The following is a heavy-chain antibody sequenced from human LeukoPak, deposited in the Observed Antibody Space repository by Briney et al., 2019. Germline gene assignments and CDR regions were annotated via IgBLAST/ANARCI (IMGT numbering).Heavy chain of an antibody. CDR3: ARDGIAARRSGGGNWFDP. CDR1: GYTFTGYY. J-gene: IGHJ5*02. CDR2: INPNSGGT. Sequence: ASVKVSCKASGYTFTGYYMHWVRLAPGQGLEWMGWINPNSGGTDYAQKFQGRVTMTRDTSISTAYMELSRLRSDDTAVYYCARDGIAARRSGGGNWFDPWGQGTLVSVSS. V-gene: IGHV1-2*02. D-gene: IGHD6-6*01.